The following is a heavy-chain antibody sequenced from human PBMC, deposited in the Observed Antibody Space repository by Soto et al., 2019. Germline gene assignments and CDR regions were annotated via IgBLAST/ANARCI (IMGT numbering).Heavy chain of an antibody. CDR1: RYTFTSYD. J-gene: IGHJ5*02. CDR2: IKTDSGDT. D-gene: IGHD2-2*01. CDR3: ARRSSTYLNEIIYDP. Sequence: QVLLVQSGAEVKRPGASVRVSCKASRYTFTSYDIFWVRQSPGQGLEWMGWIKTDSGDTHYAQNFQGWVTMTRDTSISTAYMELNNLLSDDTAVYYCARRSSTYLNEIIYDPWGQGTLVTVSS. V-gene: IGHV1-2*04.